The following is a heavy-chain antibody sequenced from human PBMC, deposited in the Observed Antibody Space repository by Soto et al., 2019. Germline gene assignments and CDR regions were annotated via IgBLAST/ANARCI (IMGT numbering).Heavy chain of an antibody. CDR1: GGTFSSYA. V-gene: IGHV1-69*13. Sequence: SVKVSCKSSGGTFSSYAISWVRQAPGQGLEWMGGIIPIFGTANYAQKFQGRVTITADESTSTAYMELSSLRSEDTAVYYCARVLKGYYDSSGYAFDIWGQGTMVTVS. D-gene: IGHD3-22*01. CDR2: IIPIFGTA. CDR3: ARVLKGYYDSSGYAFDI. J-gene: IGHJ3*02.